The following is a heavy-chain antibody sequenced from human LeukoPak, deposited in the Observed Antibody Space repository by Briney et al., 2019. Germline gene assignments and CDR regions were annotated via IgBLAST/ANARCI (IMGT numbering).Heavy chain of an antibody. J-gene: IGHJ4*02. CDR2: VGNGGDGT. V-gene: IGHV3-23*01. D-gene: IGHD6-19*01. CDR1: GFTFISYA. CDR3: AKVTTASSGRGCDY. Sequence: GGSLRLSCAASGFTFISYAFAWVRQAPGKGLEWVSTVGNGGDGTYYADSVKGRFTISMDNSKNTLYLQMSSLRAEDTAVYYCAKVTTASSGRGCDYWGPGTLVTVSS.